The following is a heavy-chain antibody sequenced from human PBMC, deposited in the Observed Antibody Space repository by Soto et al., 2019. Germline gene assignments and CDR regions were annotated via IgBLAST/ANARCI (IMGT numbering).Heavy chain of an antibody. D-gene: IGHD6-19*01. Sequence: SGGSLRLSCAASGFTFSSYGMHWVRQAPGKGLEWVAVISYDGSNKYYADSVKGRFTISRDNSKNTLYLQMNSLRAEDTAVYYCAKDRRIAVAAYYYYYGMDVWGQGTTVTVSS. CDR3: AKDRRIAVAAYYYYYGMDV. V-gene: IGHV3-30*18. J-gene: IGHJ6*02. CDR2: ISYDGSNK. CDR1: GFTFSSYG.